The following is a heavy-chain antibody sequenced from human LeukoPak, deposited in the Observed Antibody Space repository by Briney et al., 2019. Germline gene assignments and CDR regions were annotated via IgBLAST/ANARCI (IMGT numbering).Heavy chain of an antibody. CDR1: GGSISSSSYY. V-gene: IGHV4-39*07. CDR2: IYYSGST. J-gene: IGHJ5*02. Sequence: SETLSLTCTVSGGSISSSSYYWGWIRQPPGKGLEWIGSIYYSGSTYYNPSLKSRVTISVDTSKNQFSLKLSSVTAADTAVYYCARDFWSGINWFDPWGQGTLVTVSS. CDR3: ARDFWSGINWFDP. D-gene: IGHD3-3*01.